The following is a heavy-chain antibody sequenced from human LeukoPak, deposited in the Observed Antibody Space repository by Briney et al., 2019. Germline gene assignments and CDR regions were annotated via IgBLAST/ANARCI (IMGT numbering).Heavy chain of an antibody. D-gene: IGHD6-13*01. V-gene: IGHV3-21*01. CDR2: ISSSSSYI. CDR3: AKDRHSSSWSFDY. Sequence: PGGSLRLSCAASGFTFSSYSMNWVRQAPGKGLEWVSSISSSSSYIYYADSVKGRFTISRDNAKNSLYLQMNSLRAEDTAVYYCAKDRHSSSWSFDYWGQGTLVTVSS. CDR1: GFTFSSYS. J-gene: IGHJ4*02.